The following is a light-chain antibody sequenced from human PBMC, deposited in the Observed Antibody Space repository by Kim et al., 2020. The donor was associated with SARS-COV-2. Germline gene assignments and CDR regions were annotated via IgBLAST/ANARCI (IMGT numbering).Light chain of an antibody. J-gene: IGKJ1*01. CDR2: DAS. V-gene: IGKV1-27*01. Sequence: ASVGDRITITCRASQGISNSLAWYQQKPGKVPKLLIYDASTLQSGVPSRFSGSGSGTDFTLTISGLQPEDVATYYCQRYNAAPRTFGQGTKVDIK. CDR1: QGISNS. CDR3: QRYNAAPRT.